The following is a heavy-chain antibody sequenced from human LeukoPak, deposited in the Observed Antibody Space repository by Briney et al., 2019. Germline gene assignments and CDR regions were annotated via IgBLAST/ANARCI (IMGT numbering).Heavy chain of an antibody. CDR1: GFTFSSSW. Sequence: GGSLRHSRAASGFTFSSSWMHWVRHVPGKGLVWVSRMNSDGSITNHADSVRGRFTLSRDNAKNTLYLQMNSRRAEDRAVYYCVRTLLGVGDNGGQGTLVTVS. D-gene: IGHD1-26*01. V-gene: IGHV3-74*01. CDR2: MNSDGSIT. J-gene: IGHJ4*02. CDR3: VRTLLGVGDN.